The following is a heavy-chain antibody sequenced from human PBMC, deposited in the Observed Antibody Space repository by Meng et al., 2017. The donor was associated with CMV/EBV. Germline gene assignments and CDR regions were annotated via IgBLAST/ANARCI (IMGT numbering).Heavy chain of an antibody. CDR3: ARDNTIFGVVTIYYYGMDV. CDR1: GYTFPSYG. Sequence: SVTVSCQASGYTFPSYGISWVRQAPGQGLEWMGWISAYNGNTNYAQKLQGRVTLTTDTSTSTAYMELRSLRSDDTAVYYCARDNTIFGVVTIYYYGMDVWGQGTTVTVSS. D-gene: IGHD3-3*01. CDR2: ISAYNGNT. J-gene: IGHJ6*02. V-gene: IGHV1-18*01.